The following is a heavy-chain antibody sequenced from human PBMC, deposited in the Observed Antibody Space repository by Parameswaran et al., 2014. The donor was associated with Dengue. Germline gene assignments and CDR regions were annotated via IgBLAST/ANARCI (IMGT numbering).Heavy chain of an antibody. CDR2: IYPGDSDT. J-gene: IGHJ4*02. CDR3: ARTGYYYDSSGYYDYFDY. CDR1: GYSFTSYW. V-gene: IGHV5-51*01. D-gene: IGHD3-22*01. Sequence: GSLRLSCKGSGYSFTSYWIGWVRQMPGKGLEWMGIIYPGDSDTRYSPSFQGQVTISADKSISTAYLQWSSLKASDTAMYYCARTGYYYDSSGYYDYFDYWGQGTLVTVSS.